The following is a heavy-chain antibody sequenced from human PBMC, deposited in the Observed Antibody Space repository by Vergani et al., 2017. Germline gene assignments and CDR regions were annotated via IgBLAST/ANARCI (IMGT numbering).Heavy chain of an antibody. CDR1: GYSFTNYW. D-gene: IGHD3-22*01. V-gene: IGHV5-51*01. J-gene: IGHJ4*02. CDR3: ARLYGRDSSGSKYFDY. Sequence: EVQLVQSGAEVKKPGASLKISCQISGYSFTNYWIGLVRQMPGKGLELMGIIHPADSDTRYSPSFQGQVTISVDKSISTAYLQRSSLRASDSAMYYCARLYGRDSSGSKYFDYWGQGTLVTVSS. CDR2: IHPADSDT.